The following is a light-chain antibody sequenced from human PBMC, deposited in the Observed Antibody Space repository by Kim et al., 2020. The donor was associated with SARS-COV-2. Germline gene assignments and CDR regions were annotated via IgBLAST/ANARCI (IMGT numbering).Light chain of an antibody. CDR3: LFTYGGGRV. CDR1: TGAVTSGHY. V-gene: IGLV7-46*01. J-gene: IGLJ3*02. CDR2: DTG. Sequence: PGGTVTRTGGSTTGAVTSGHYPYWFQQKPGQVPKTLIYDTGNKHSWTPARFSGSLLGGKAALTLSGAQPEDEAEYYCLFTYGGGRVFGGGTQLTVL.